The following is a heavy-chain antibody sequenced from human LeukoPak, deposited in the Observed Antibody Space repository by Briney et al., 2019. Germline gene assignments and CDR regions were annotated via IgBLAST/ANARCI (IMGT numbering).Heavy chain of an antibody. J-gene: IGHJ4*02. D-gene: IGHD6-13*01. CDR2: ITPILDIP. CDR1: GGTFGNHA. Sequence: GSSVKVSCKLSGGTFGNHAINWVRQAPGQGLEWMGRITPILDIPNYAQKFQGRVTINADKSTNTAYMELSSLRSADTVVYFCARDSGNTWYIEGFDYWGQGTLVTVSS. CDR3: ARDSGNTWYIEGFDY. V-gene: IGHV1-69*04.